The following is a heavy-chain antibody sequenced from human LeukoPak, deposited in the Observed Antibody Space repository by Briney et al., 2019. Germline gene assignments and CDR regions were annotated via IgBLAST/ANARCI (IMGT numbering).Heavy chain of an antibody. CDR1: GFTFSSFE. Sequence: GGSLRLSCGASGFTFSSFEMNWVRQAPGKGLEWVSYISSSGSTIYYADSVKGRFTISRDNAKNSLYLQMNSLRAEDTAVYYCARETRHFGYYYYYMDVWGKGTTVTISS. V-gene: IGHV3-48*03. CDR2: ISSSGSTI. J-gene: IGHJ6*03. CDR3: ARETRHFGYYYYYMDV. D-gene: IGHD1-14*01.